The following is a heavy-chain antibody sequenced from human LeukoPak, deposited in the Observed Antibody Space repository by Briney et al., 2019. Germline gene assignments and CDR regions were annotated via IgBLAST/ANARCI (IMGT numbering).Heavy chain of an antibody. CDR2: INTNTGNP. D-gene: IGHD5-12*01. V-gene: IGHV7-4-1*02. CDR1: GYTFTSYD. J-gene: IGHJ3*02. CDR3: ARDPGGDSGGYDVAFDI. Sequence: ASVKVSCKASGYTFTSYDINWVRQAPGQGLEWMGWINTNTGNPTYAQGFTGRFVFSLDTSVSTAYLQISSLKAEDTAVYYCARDPGGDSGGYDVAFDIWGQGTMVTVSS.